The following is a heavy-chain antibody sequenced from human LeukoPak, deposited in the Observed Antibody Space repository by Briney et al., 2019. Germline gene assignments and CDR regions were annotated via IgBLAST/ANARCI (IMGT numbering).Heavy chain of an antibody. J-gene: IGHJ4*02. Sequence: GGSLRLSCAASGFTFSSYAMTWVRQAPGKGLEWVSSITGSGGNTYYADSVRGRFTISRDNSKNTLYLQMNSLRAEDTAVYYCAKLSDGSGRLQDSWGQGTLVTVSS. V-gene: IGHV3-23*01. CDR1: GFTFSSYA. CDR2: ITGSGGNT. CDR3: AKLSDGSGRLQDS. D-gene: IGHD3-10*01.